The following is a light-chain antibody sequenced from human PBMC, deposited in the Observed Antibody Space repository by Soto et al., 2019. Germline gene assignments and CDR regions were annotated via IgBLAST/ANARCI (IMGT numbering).Light chain of an antibody. Sequence: QSVLTQPPPASGTPGQRVTISCSGSNSNIGDNTVNWFQQLPGTAPKLLISTNNQRPSGVPDRFSGSKSGTSASLAISGLQSEDEADYCCASWDDSLNGVVFGGGTKVTVL. CDR1: NSNIGDNT. CDR3: ASWDDSLNGVV. CDR2: TNN. J-gene: IGLJ2*01. V-gene: IGLV1-44*01.